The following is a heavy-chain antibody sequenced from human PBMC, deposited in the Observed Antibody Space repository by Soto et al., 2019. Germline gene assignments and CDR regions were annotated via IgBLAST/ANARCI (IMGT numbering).Heavy chain of an antibody. Sequence: PGGSLRLSCAASGFTFSSYAMSWVRQAPWKGLEWVSAISGSGGSTYYADSVKGRFTISRDNSKNTLYLQMNSLRAEDTAVYYCASPDYDFWSGGSYYYYYYGMDVWGQGTTVTVSS. V-gene: IGHV3-23*01. D-gene: IGHD3-3*01. CDR3: ASPDYDFWSGGSYYYYYYGMDV. CDR1: GFTFSSYA. CDR2: ISGSGGST. J-gene: IGHJ6*02.